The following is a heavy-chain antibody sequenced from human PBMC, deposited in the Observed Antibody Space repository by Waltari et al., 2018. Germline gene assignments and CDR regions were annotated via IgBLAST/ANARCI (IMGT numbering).Heavy chain of an antibody. CDR2: IYYSGST. CDR3: ARAWGYSGYLFDY. CDR1: GGSISSGDSY. V-gene: IGHV4-30-4*08. Sequence: QVQLQESGPGLVKPSQTLSLTCTVSGGSISSGDSYCSWIRQPPGKGREWIGYIYYSGSTYYNPSLKSRVTISVDTSKNQFSLKLSSVTAADTAVYYCARAWGYSGYLFDYWGQGTLVTVSS. D-gene: IGHD5-12*01. J-gene: IGHJ4*02.